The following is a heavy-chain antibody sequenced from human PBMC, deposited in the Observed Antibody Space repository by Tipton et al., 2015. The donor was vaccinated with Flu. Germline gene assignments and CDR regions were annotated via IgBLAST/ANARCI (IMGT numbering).Heavy chain of an antibody. J-gene: IGHJ6*02. CDR2: ISASGTYT. CDR3: ATFRGSTFDTYVMDA. CDR1: GFTFDSYA. Sequence: SLRLSCAASGFTFDSYAMNWVRQAPGKGLEWVSLISASGTYTYYAGSVKGRFTISRDNSKNSLYLQMKSLRAEDTAVYYCATFRGSTFDTYVMDAWGQGTAVIVSS. V-gene: IGHV3-23*01. D-gene: IGHD2-15*01.